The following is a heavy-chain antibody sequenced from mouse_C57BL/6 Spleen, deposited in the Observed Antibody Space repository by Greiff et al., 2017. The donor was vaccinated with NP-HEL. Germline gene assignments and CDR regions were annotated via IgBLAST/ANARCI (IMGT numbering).Heavy chain of an antibody. J-gene: IGHJ3*01. V-gene: IGHV1-69*01. Sequence: QVQLQQPGAELVMPGASVKLSCKASGYTFTSYWMHWVKQRPGQGLEWIGEIDPSDSYTNYNQKFKGKSTLTVDKSSSTAYMQLSSLTSEDAAVYYCAMRSHSSGPWCAYWGQGTLVTVSA. D-gene: IGHD3-2*02. CDR3: AMRSHSSGPWCAY. CDR2: IDPSDSYT. CDR1: GYTFTSYW.